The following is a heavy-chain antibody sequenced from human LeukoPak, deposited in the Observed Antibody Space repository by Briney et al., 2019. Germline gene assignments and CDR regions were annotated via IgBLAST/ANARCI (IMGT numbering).Heavy chain of an antibody. CDR3: ARVSPQRATGNWFDP. CDR2: IIPIFGTA. D-gene: IGHD5-24*01. Sequence: ASVKVSCKASGGTFSNYAISWVRQAPGQGLEWMGGIIPIFGTANYAQKFQDRVTITTVESTTTAYMEVSSLRSDDTAVYYCARVSPQRATGNWFDPWGQGTLVTVSS. J-gene: IGHJ5*02. V-gene: IGHV1-69*05. CDR1: GGTFSNYA.